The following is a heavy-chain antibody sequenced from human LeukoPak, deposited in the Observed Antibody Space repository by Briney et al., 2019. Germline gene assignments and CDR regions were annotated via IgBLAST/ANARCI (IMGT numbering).Heavy chain of an antibody. CDR1: GYTLTELS. CDR3: ARVDIVVVPAAPLDYYYMDV. V-gene: IGHV1-24*01. CDR2: FDPEDGET. Sequence: ASVKVSCKVSGYTLTELSMHWVRQAPGKGLEWMGGFDPEDGETIYAQKFQGRVTMTEDTSTDTAYMELSRLRSDDTAVYYCARVDIVVVPAAPLDYYYMDVWGKGTTVTISS. J-gene: IGHJ6*03. D-gene: IGHD2-2*01.